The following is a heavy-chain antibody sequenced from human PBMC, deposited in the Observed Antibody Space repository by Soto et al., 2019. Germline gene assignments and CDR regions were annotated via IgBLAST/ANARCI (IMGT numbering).Heavy chain of an antibody. D-gene: IGHD3-22*01. CDR2: IFHGGST. CDR1: DESFSGYY. J-gene: IGHJ4*02. V-gene: IGHV4-34*12. CDR3: ARPHYDSNTFYSFFDY. Sequence: SETLSLTCAVYDESFSGYYWSWIRQPPGKGLEWIGEIFHGGSTDYSPSLKSRVTISVDTSKNQFSLELSSVTAADTAVYYCARPHYDSNTFYSFFDYWGQGTQVTVSS.